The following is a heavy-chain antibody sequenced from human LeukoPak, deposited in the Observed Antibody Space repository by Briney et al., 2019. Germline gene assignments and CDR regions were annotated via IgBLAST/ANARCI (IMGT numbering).Heavy chain of an antibody. V-gene: IGHV3-30*02. J-gene: IGHJ4*02. CDR2: IRYDGSNK. D-gene: IGHD3-22*01. CDR3: ANSHDSSGYYPAHNDY. Sequence: GGSLRLSCAASGFTFSSYGMHWVRQAPGKGLEWVAFIRYDGSNKYCADSVKGRFTISRDNSKNTLYLQMNSLRAEDTAVYYCANSHDSSGYYPAHNDYWGQGTLVTVSS. CDR1: GFTFSSYG.